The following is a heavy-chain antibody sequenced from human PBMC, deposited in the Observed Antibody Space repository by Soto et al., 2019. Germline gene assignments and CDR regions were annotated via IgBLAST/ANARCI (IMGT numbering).Heavy chain of an antibody. D-gene: IGHD3-3*01. V-gene: IGHV1-8*01. CDR1: GYTFTSYD. J-gene: IGHJ6*03. Sequence: QVQLVQSGAEVKKPGASVKVSCKASGYTFTSYDINWVRQATGQGLEWMGWMNPNSGNTGYAQKFQGRVTMTRNTSISTAYMGLSSLRSEDTAVYYCARVFTPDYDFWSGYYTNYYYYYMDVWGKGTTVTVSS. CDR3: ARVFTPDYDFWSGYYTNYYYYYMDV. CDR2: MNPNSGNT.